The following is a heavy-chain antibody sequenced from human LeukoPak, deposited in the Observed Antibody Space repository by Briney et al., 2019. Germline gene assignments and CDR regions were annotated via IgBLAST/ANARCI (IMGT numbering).Heavy chain of an antibody. CDR2: INHSGST. CDR3: ARAYDSSGYCDY. CDR1: GGSFSGYY. V-gene: IGHV4-34*01. J-gene: IGHJ4*02. D-gene: IGHD3-22*01. Sequence: SETLSLTCAVYGGSFSGYYWSWIRQPPGKGLEWIGEINHSGSTNYNPSLKSRVTISVDTSKNQFSLKLSSVTAADTAVYYCARAYDSSGYCDYWGQGTLVTVSS.